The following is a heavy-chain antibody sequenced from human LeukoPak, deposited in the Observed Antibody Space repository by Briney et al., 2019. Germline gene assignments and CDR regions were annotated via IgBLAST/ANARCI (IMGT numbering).Heavy chain of an antibody. J-gene: IGHJ3*02. CDR3: ARDFSGAFDI. V-gene: IGHV3-48*01. Sequence: GGSLRLSCVASGFNFNRYSVNWLRQAPGKGLEWVSYFSVDFKTIDYAESVKGRFTVSRDNARNSLYLQLNSLRVDDTAMYFCARDFSGAFDIWGQGTMVTVSS. D-gene: IGHD2/OR15-2a*01. CDR2: FSVDFKTI. CDR1: GFNFNRYS.